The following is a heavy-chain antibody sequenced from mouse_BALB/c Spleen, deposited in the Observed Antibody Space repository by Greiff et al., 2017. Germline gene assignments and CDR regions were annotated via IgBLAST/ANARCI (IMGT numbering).Heavy chain of an antibody. CDR3: AKGMITTKTFAY. CDR2: ISSGGST. D-gene: IGHD2-4*01. J-gene: IGHJ3*01. CDR1: GFTFSSYA. V-gene: IGHV5-6-5*01. Sequence: EVKVVESGGGLVKPGGSLKLSCAASGFTFSSYAMSWVRQTPEKRLEWVASISSGGSTYYPDSVKGRFTISRDNARNILYLQMSSLRSEDTAMYYCAKGMITTKTFAYWGQGTLVTVSA.